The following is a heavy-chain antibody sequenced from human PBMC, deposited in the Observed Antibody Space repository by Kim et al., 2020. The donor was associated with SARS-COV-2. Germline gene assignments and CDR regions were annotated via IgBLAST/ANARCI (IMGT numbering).Heavy chain of an antibody. D-gene: IGHD6-13*01. CDR3: ARTYSSSWYNWFDP. V-gene: IGHV4-39*01. Sequence: TPSLKSRVTITIDTSKNQFALRLTSVTAADTSVYYCARTYSSSWYNWFDPWGQGTLVTVSS. J-gene: IGHJ5*02.